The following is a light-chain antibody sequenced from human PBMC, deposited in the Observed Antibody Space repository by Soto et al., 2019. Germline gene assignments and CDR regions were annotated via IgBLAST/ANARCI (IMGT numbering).Light chain of an antibody. Sequence: DIQMTQSPSSLSASVGDRVTITCRASQGISNCLAWYQHKPGKVPKLLIYAESTLQSGVPSRFSGSGSGTDFTLTISSLQPEDVATYYCQKYKSATSLTFGGGTKVEIK. J-gene: IGKJ4*01. CDR3: QKYKSATSLT. CDR1: QGISNC. V-gene: IGKV1-27*01. CDR2: AES.